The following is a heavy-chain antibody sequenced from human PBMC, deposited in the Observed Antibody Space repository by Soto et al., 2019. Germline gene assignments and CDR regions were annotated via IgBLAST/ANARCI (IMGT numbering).Heavy chain of an antibody. CDR2: INAGNGNT. D-gene: IGHD7-27*01. J-gene: IGHJ4*02. V-gene: IGHV1-3*01. Sequence: ASVKVSCKASGYTFTSYAMHWVRQAPGQRLEWMGWINAGNGNTKYSQKLQGRVTITRDTSASTAYMELSSLRSEDTAVYYCARDLTVGFDFWGQGTLVTVSS. CDR3: ARDLTVGFDF. CDR1: GYTFTSYA.